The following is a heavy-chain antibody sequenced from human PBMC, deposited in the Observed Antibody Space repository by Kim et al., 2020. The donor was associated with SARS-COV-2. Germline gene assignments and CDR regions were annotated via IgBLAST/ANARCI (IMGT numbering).Heavy chain of an antibody. CDR2: N. V-gene: IGHV6-1*01. CDR3: ARVGAAAVFDY. D-gene: IGHD6-13*01. Sequence: NDYAVSVKSRITINPDTSNNQFSLQLNSVTPEDTAVYYCARVGAAAVFDYWGQGTLVTVSS. J-gene: IGHJ4*02.